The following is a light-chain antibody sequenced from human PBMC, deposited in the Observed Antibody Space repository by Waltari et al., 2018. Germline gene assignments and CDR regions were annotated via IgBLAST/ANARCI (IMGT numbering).Light chain of an antibody. CDR1: SGHSSNV. Sequence: QLVLTQSPSASASLGASVKLTCTLSSGHSSNVVAWHQQQPEKGPRYLMKVNSDGSHSKGDGIPDRFSGSSSGAGRYLTISSLQSEDEADYYFQTGGHGTWVFGGGTKLTVL. CDR2: VNSDGSH. J-gene: IGLJ3*02. CDR3: QTGGHGTWV. V-gene: IGLV4-69*01.